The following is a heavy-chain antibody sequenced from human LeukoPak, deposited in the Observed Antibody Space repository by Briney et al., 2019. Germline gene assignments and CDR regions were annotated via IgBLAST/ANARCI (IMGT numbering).Heavy chain of an antibody. J-gene: IGHJ4*02. CDR2: GYYSGRT. V-gene: IGHV4-30-4*01. CDR1: GGSISSGGYY. Sequence: PSQTLSLTCTVSGGSISSGGYYWSWIRQPPGKGLEWIGYGYYSGRTYYNPSLKSRLTISVDTSKNHFSLNLSSVTAADTAVYFCARDVRRRGASNYFGNWGQGTLVTVSS. CDR3: ARDVRRRGASNYFGN. D-gene: IGHD2-2*01.